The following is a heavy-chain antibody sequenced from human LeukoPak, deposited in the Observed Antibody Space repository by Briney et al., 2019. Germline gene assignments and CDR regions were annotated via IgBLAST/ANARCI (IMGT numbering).Heavy chain of an antibody. J-gene: IGHJ4*02. CDR2: ISSSSSYI. CDR3: ARVLLYSDSSGHGSDY. CDR1: GFTFSSYS. Sequence: GGSLRLSCAASGFTFSSYSMTWVRQAPGKGLEWVSSISSSSSYIYYADSVKGRFTISRDNAKKSVYLQMNSLRAEDTAVYYCARVLLYSDSSGHGSDYWGQGTLVTVSS. V-gene: IGHV3-21*01. D-gene: IGHD3-22*01.